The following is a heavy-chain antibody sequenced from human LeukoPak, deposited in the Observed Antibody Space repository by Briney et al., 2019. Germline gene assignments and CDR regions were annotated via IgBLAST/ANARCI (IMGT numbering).Heavy chain of an antibody. CDR1: GFTFTSYA. CDR2: ISGGGGSS. J-gene: IGHJ3*02. Sequence: GGSLRLSCAASGFTFTSYAMSWVRQAPGKGLEWVSAISGGGGSSYYADSVKGRFTISRDNSKNTLYLQMNSLRAEATAVYYCAKVYYYDSSGYYDAFDIWGQGTMVTVSS. V-gene: IGHV3-23*01. D-gene: IGHD3-22*01. CDR3: AKVYYYDSSGYYDAFDI.